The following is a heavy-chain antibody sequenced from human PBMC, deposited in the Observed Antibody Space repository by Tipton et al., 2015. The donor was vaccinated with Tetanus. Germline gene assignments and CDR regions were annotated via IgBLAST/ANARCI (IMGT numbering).Heavy chain of an antibody. D-gene: IGHD2-21*01. Sequence: TLSLTCSVFGNSITNGGYYWNWIRQPPGKGLQWIGYMSYSGSTPIIPILRGRVTISLTTSKNSFSLEMHSVTAADTAVYYCALRRDDETSAWFHPWGQGTLVAVSS. CDR3: ALRRDDETSAWFHP. CDR2: MSYSGST. J-gene: IGHJ5*02. CDR1: GNSITNGGYY. V-gene: IGHV4-30-4*01.